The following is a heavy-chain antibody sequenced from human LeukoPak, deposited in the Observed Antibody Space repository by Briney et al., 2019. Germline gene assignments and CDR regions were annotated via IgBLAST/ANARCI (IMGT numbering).Heavy chain of an antibody. Sequence: GGPLSLSCPASGFTVSKNSMSWFRQPPGKGLEWASIIYSGGITYYADSVKGRFTISRDNSKNTLYLQMNSLRAEDTAVYYCARTPHGAFDIWGQGTMVTVSS. CDR1: GFTVSKNS. CDR2: IYSGGIT. V-gene: IGHV3-53*01. CDR3: ARTPHGAFDI. J-gene: IGHJ3*02.